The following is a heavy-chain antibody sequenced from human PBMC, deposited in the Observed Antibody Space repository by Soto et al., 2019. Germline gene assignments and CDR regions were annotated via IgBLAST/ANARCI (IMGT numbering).Heavy chain of an antibody. CDR2: ISYDGSNK. CDR1: GFTFSSYG. D-gene: IGHD3-3*01. J-gene: IGHJ4*02. CDR3: AKDDHYDFWSGYYKGIDY. V-gene: IGHV3-30*18. Sequence: QVQLVESGGGVVQPGRSLRLSCAASGFTFSSYGMHWVRQAPGKGLEWVAVISYDGSNKYYADSVKGRFTISRDNSKNTLYLQMNGLRAEDTAVYYCAKDDHYDFWSGYYKGIDYWGQGTLVTVSS.